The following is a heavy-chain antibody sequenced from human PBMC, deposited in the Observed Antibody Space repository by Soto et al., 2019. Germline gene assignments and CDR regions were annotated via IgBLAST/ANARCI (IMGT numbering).Heavy chain of an antibody. V-gene: IGHV1-18*04. Sequence: ASVKVSCKASGYTFTSYGISWVRQAPGQGLEWMGWISAYNGNTNYAQKLQGRVTMTTDTSTSTAYMGLRSLRSDDTAVYYCARAPPDSYYYDSSGYFWNWASDIWGQGTMVTVSS. J-gene: IGHJ3*02. CDR3: ARAPPDSYYYDSSGYFWNWASDI. CDR2: ISAYNGNT. CDR1: GYTFTSYG. D-gene: IGHD3-22*01.